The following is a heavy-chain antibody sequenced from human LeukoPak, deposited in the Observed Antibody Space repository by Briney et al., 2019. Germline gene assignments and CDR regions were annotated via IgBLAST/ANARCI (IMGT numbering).Heavy chain of an antibody. CDR3: VRDEVYDDNGLDV. V-gene: IGHV3-30*12. Sequence: PGGSLRLSCAASGFTCRNHGMHRVRQAPGKGLEWGTVRLNDGSKVWYTDSVNGRFTISRDNSRNNLCLQMNSLRDEDTAVYDCVRDEVYDDNGLDVWGQGTTVTVFS. CDR1: GFTCRNHG. CDR2: RLNDGSKV. D-gene: IGHD4/OR15-4a*01. J-gene: IGHJ3*01.